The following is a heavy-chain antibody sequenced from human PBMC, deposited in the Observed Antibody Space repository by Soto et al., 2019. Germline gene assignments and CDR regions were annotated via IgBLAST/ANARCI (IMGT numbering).Heavy chain of an antibody. D-gene: IGHD6-19*01. Sequence: GASVKVSCKASGGTFSSYAISWVRQAPGQGLEWMGGIIPIFGTANYAQKFQGRVTITADESTSTAYMELSSLRSEDTAVYYCATSRYSSGWYFDYWGQGTLVTVSS. CDR3: ATSRYSSGWYFDY. CDR2: IIPIFGTA. J-gene: IGHJ4*02. CDR1: GGTFSSYA. V-gene: IGHV1-69*13.